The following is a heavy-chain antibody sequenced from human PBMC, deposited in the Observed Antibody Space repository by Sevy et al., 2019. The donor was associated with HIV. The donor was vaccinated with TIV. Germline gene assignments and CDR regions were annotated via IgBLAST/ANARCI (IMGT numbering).Heavy chain of an antibody. V-gene: IGHV5-51*01. CDR3: ARQTQGYRFVERWYDH. CDR2: IYPDDSDP. D-gene: IGHD5-18*01. CDR1: GYSFSYNW. Sequence: GESLKISCKGSGYSFSYNWIAWVRQMPGKGLEWMGIIYPDDSDPRDSPSFQGQVTISVDKSSSTAYLQWSSLKVSDSAMYYCARQTQGYRFVERWYDHWGQGTLVTVSS. J-gene: IGHJ5*02.